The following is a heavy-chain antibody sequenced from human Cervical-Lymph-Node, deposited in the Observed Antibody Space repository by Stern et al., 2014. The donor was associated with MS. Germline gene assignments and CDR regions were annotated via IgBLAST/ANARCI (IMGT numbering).Heavy chain of an antibody. Sequence: QVQLVQSGADVKKPGASVKASCKPSGYTFTGYYMHWVRQAPGQGLEWMGWINPNSGGTNYAQKFQGRVTMTRDTSISTAYMELSSLKSDDTAVYYCARDVAGRQDYWGQGTLVTVSS. CDR1: GYTFTGYY. D-gene: IGHD6-13*01. CDR2: INPNSGGT. CDR3: ARDVAGRQDY. J-gene: IGHJ4*02. V-gene: IGHV1-2*02.